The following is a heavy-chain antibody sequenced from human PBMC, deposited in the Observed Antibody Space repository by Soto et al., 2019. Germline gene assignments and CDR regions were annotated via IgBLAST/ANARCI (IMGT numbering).Heavy chain of an antibody. V-gene: IGHV3-21*01. D-gene: IGHD4-17*01. CDR2: ISSSSSYI. CDR3: AGAAGHGDYTGGYYYYYMDV. CDR1: GFTFSSYS. J-gene: IGHJ6*03. Sequence: GGSLRLSCAASGFTFSSYSMNWVRQAPGKGLEWVSSISSSSSYIYYADSVKGRFTISRDNAKNSLYLQMNSLRAEDTAVYYCAGAAGHGDYTGGYYYYYMDVWGKGTTVTVSS.